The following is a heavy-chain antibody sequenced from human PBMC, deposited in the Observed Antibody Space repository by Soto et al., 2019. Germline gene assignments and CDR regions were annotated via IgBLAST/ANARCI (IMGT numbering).Heavy chain of an antibody. D-gene: IGHD2-21*01. J-gene: IGHJ6*03. CDR3: AKSLVFVDHASMDV. V-gene: IGHV1-69*06. CDR1: GGTFTSYA. CDR2: VIPSCGTA. Sequence: SVKVSSWASGGTFTSYAIMWVRQAPGQGLEWMGGVIPSCGTANYAEKFQGSVTITADKSTSTDSMDPRSLRSEDPALSYSAKSLVFVDHASMDVWGKGTTVTVSS.